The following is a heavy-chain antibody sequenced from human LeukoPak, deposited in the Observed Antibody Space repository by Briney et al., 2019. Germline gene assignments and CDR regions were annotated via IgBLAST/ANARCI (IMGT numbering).Heavy chain of an antibody. Sequence: GGSLRLSCAASGFTFSSYAMHWVRQAPGKGLEWVAVISYDGSNTYYADSVKGRFTIPRDTSKNILYLQMNGLRGDDTSVYYCARDLVPDAFDIWGQGTMVTVSS. D-gene: IGHD3-16*01. V-gene: IGHV3-30*04. CDR2: ISYDGSNT. CDR3: ARDLVPDAFDI. J-gene: IGHJ3*02. CDR1: GFTFSSYA.